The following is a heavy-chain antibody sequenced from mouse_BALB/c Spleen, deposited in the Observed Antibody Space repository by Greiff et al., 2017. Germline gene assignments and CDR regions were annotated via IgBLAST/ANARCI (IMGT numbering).Heavy chain of an antibody. CDR3: ARHKGTYYGNSYAMDY. CDR2: ISNGGGST. V-gene: IGHV5-12-2*01. CDR1: GFTFSSYT. Sequence: EVKLVESGGGLVQPGGSLKLSCAASGFTFSSYTMSWVRQTPEKRLEWVAYISNGGGSTYYPDTVKGRFTISRDNAKNTLYLQMSSLKSEDTAMYYCARHKGTYYGNSYAMDYWGQGTSVTVSS. J-gene: IGHJ4*01. D-gene: IGHD2-10*01.